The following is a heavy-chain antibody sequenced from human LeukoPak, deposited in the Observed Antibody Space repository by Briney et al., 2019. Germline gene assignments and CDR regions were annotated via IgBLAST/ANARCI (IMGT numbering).Heavy chain of an antibody. CDR2: IYYSGNT. V-gene: IGHV4-39*07. CDR3: ARDSSSIAARPDRAHYYYYYMDV. J-gene: IGHJ6*03. Sequence: LETLSLTCTVSGGSISSSGFYWGWIRQSPGKGLEWIGSIYYSGNTYYNPSLKSRVTISVDTSKNQFSLQLNSVTPEDTAVYYCARDSSSIAARPDRAHYYYYYMDVWGKGTTVTVSS. CDR1: GGSISSSGFY. D-gene: IGHD6-6*01.